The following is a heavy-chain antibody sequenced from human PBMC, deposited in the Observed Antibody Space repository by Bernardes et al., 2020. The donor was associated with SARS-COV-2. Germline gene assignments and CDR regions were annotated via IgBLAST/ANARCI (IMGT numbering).Heavy chain of an antibody. CDR1: GFTFGNYA. V-gene: IGHV3-23*01. CDR2: ISGGGGNT. D-gene: IGHD1-1*01. CDR3: AKAAVTGSGNYHYGMDV. Sequence: GSLRLSCAASGFTFGNYAMTWVRQAPGKGLEWVSMISGGGGNTYYADSVMGRVTISRDNSRNTLNLHMNSLRGEDTAVYYCAKAAVTGSGNYHYGMDVWGQGTTVSVSS. J-gene: IGHJ6*02.